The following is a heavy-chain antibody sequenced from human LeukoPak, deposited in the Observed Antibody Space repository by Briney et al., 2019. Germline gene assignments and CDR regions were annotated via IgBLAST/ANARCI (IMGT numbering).Heavy chain of an antibody. V-gene: IGHV4-39*01. CDR2: IYYSGST. J-gene: IGHJ4*02. CDR3: ARYYDSSLH. D-gene: IGHD3-22*01. CDR1: GGSISSSSYY. Sequence: SETLSLTCTVSGGSISSSSYYSGWIRQPPGKGLEWIGSIYYSGSTYYNPSLKSRVTISVDTSKNQFSLKLSSVTAADTAIYYCARYYDSSLHWGEATLVTVSS.